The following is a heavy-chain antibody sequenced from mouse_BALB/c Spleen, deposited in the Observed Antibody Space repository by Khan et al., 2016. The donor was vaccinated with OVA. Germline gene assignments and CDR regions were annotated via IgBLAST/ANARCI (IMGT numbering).Heavy chain of an antibody. V-gene: IGHV14-3*02. Sequence: EVQLQESGADLVKPGASVKLSCTASGFNIKDTYLHWVKQRPKQGLEWIGRIDPANGNTKYDPKFHVKATITADTSSNTAFLQLSSLTSEDTAVYDCARHDGYDVVYWRQCTTLTVSS. D-gene: IGHD2-3*01. CDR1: GFNIKDTY. CDR2: IDPANGNT. CDR3: ARHDGYDVVY. J-gene: IGHJ2*01.